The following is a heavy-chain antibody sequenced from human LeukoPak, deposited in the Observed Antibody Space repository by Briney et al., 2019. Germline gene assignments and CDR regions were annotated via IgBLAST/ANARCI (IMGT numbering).Heavy chain of an antibody. Sequence: ASVKVSCKASGYTFTNYDINWVRQATGQGLEWMGWMNPNSGNTGYAQRFQGRVIMTRDTSTGTAYMDLSSLTSEDTAVYYCAWNPAASGSFEYWGQGTLVTVSS. CDR3: AWNPAASGSFEY. CDR1: GYTFTNYD. J-gene: IGHJ4*02. D-gene: IGHD3-10*01. CDR2: MNPNSGNT. V-gene: IGHV1-8*01.